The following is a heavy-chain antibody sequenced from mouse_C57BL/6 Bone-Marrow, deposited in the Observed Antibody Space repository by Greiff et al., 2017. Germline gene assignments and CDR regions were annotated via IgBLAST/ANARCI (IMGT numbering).Heavy chain of an antibody. CDR2: INPNNGGT. CDR1: GYTFTDYY. Sequence: VQLQQSGPELVKPGASVKISCKASGYTFTDYYMNWVKQSHGKSLEWIGDINPNNGGTSYNQKFKGKATLTVDKSSSTAYMELRSLTSEDSAVYCYANGLYDWGQGTTLTVSS. V-gene: IGHV1-26*01. CDR3: ANGLYD. D-gene: IGHD1-1*01. J-gene: IGHJ2*01.